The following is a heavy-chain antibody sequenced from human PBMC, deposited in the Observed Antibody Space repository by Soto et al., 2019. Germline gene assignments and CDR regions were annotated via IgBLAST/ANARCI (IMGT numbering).Heavy chain of an antibody. CDR1: GYIFTGYH. Sequence: ASVKVSCKASGYIFTGYHIHWVRQAPGRGLEWMGWINPNSGDTEYAQNFQGRVTTTRDTSFNLVYMEMSGLMSDDTAVYYCARDARGTRGFDEMDIWGQGTTVTVS. D-gene: IGHD3-9*01. CDR2: INPNSGDT. J-gene: IGHJ6*02. CDR3: ARDARGTRGFDEMDI. V-gene: IGHV1-2*02.